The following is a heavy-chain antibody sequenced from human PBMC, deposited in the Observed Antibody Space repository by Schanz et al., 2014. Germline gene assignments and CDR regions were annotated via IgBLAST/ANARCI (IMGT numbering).Heavy chain of an antibody. CDR2: IKQDGSEK. V-gene: IGHV3-7*01. D-gene: IGHD5-12*01. J-gene: IGHJ6*02. Sequence: EVQLVESGGGLVQPGGSLRLSCAASGFIFSNSWMSWVRQAPGKGLEWVANIKQDGSEKYYVDSVKGRFTISRDNAKNPLYLQRNSLTAEDPAVYYCAKELNRRGGQTNFYYYYGMDVWGQGTTVTVSS. CDR1: GFIFSNSW. CDR3: AKELNRRGGQTNFYYYYGMDV.